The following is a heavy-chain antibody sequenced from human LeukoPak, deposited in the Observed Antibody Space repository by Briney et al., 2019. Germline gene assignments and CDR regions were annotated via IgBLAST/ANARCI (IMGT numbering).Heavy chain of an antibody. Sequence: PGGSLRLSCAASGFAFSSYGMHWVRQAPGKGLEWVTFIRYDGSNKYYGDSVKGRFTISRDNSKNTLYLQMNSLRAEDTAVYYCAKDTLWFGESLDAFDIWGQGTVVTVSP. CDR2: IRYDGSNK. CDR1: GFAFSSYG. CDR3: AKDTLWFGESLDAFDI. J-gene: IGHJ3*02. V-gene: IGHV3-30*02. D-gene: IGHD3-10*01.